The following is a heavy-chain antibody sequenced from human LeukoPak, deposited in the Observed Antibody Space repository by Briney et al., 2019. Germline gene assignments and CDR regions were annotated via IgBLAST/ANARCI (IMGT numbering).Heavy chain of an antibody. J-gene: IGHJ5*02. CDR3: ARNWFDP. CDR2: IYSGGST. CDR1: GFTVSSDY. V-gene: IGHV3-53*05. Sequence: GGSLRLSCAASGFTVSSDYMSWVRQAPGKGLEWVSVIYSGGSTYYADSVKGRFTISRDKSKNTVYLQMNSLRFEDTATYYCARNWFDPWGQGTLVTVSS.